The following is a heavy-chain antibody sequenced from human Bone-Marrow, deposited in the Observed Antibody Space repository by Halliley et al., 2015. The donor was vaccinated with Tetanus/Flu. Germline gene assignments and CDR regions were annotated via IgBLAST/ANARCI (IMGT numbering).Heavy chain of an antibody. Sequence: LRLSCIVSGGSIRSHDWSWTRQPPRQGLEWIGYMDSTGSTKYNPSLRSRVTISVDTSKNQFSLKLSSVIAADTAVYYCAREASLEYDYVWGSSHLTWFAPWAQGTLVTVSP. V-gene: IGHV4-59*11. J-gene: IGHJ5*02. CDR2: MDSTGST. CDR1: GGSIRSHD. D-gene: IGHD3-16*01. CDR3: AREASLEYDYVWGSSHLTWFAP.